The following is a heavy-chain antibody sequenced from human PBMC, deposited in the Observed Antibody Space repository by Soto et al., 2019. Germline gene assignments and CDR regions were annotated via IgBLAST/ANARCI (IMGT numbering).Heavy chain of an antibody. V-gene: IGHV4-39*01. J-gene: IGHJ4*02. CDR1: GGSISSSSYY. Sequence: QLQLQESGPGLVKPSETLSLTCTVSGGSISSSSYYWGWIRQPPGKGLEWIGSIYYSGSTYYNPSLKSRVTISVDTSKNQFSLKLSSVTAADTAVYYCARPPSPRGPWDYWGQGTLVTVSS. D-gene: IGHD1-26*01. CDR2: IYYSGST. CDR3: ARPPSPRGPWDY.